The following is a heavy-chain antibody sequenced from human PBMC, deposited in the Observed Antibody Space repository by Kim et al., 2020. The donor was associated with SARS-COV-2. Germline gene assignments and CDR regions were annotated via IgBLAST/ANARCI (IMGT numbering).Heavy chain of an antibody. D-gene: IGHD4-17*01. Sequence: GGSLRLSCAASGFTFSNYAMSWVRQAPGKGLEWVSAIGVTDSSTYYADSVKRRFTLSRDNSKNTLYLQMNSLRAEDTALYYCANTFTTVVNGSPDAFDIWGQGTRVTVSS. CDR2: IGVTDSST. CDR1: GFTFSNYA. CDR3: ANTFTTVVNGSPDAFDI. V-gene: IGHV3-23*01. J-gene: IGHJ3*02.